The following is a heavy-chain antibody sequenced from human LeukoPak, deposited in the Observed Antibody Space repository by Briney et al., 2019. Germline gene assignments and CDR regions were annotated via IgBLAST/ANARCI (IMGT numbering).Heavy chain of an antibody. CDR1: GGSFSGYY. D-gene: IGHD2-2*01. J-gene: IGHJ4*02. CDR3: ARGSPPQLGYCSSTSCYPFDY. V-gene: IGHV4-34*01. Sequence: SETLSLTCAVYGGSFSGYYWSWIRQPPGKGLEWIGEINHSGSTNYNPSLKSRVTISVDTSKNQFSLKLSSVTAADTAVYYCARGSPPQLGYCSSTSCYPFDYWGQGTLVTASS. CDR2: INHSGST.